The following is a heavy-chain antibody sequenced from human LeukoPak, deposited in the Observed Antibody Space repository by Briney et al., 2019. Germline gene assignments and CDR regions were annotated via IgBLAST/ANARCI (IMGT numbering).Heavy chain of an antibody. Sequence: GGSLRLSCAASEFTFSSYWMTWVRQAPGKGLEWVAKIKQDGSENYYVDSVKGRFTISRDNAENSLYLQMNSLRAEDTAVYYCARDRLGERDLFDYWGQGTLVTVSS. CDR2: IKQDGSEN. CDR3: ARDRLGERDLFDY. V-gene: IGHV3-7*03. D-gene: IGHD3-16*01. CDR1: EFTFSSYW. J-gene: IGHJ4*02.